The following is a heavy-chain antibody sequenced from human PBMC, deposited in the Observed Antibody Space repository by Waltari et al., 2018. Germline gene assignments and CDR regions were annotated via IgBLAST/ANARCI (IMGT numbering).Heavy chain of an antibody. CDR3: ARDRVEYSSSGADY. CDR2: ITSSSNYV. V-gene: IGHV3-21*06. Sequence: EVQLVESGGGLVKPGGSLRLSCVASGFTFSTYSMNWVRQAPGKGLEWVSPITSSSNYVYYADSVKGRFTISRENAKTSLYLQMNSLRAEDTAVYYCARDRVEYSSSGADYWGQGTLVTVSS. CDR1: GFTFSTYS. D-gene: IGHD6-6*01. J-gene: IGHJ4*02.